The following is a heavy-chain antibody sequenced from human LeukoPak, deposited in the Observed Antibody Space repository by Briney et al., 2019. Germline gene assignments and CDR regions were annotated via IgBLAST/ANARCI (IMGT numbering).Heavy chain of an antibody. Sequence: GESLKISCKGSGYSFTNYWIGWVRQMPGKGLEWMGIIYPGDSDTRYSPSFQGQVTISADKSISTAYLQWSSLKASDTAMYYCARGAQMATTSFDYWGQGTLVTVSS. J-gene: IGHJ4*02. CDR2: IYPGDSDT. D-gene: IGHD5-24*01. CDR3: ARGAQMATTSFDY. CDR1: GYSFTNYW. V-gene: IGHV5-51*01.